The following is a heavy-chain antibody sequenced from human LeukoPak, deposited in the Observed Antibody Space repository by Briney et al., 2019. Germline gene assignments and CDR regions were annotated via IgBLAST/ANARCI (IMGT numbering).Heavy chain of an antibody. CDR2: IYYSGST. Sequence: PSETLSLTCTVSGXSISSSSYYWGWIRQPPGKGLEWIGSIYYSGSTYYNPSLKSRVTISVDTSKNQFSLKLSSVTAADTAVYYCARRVDIVATTYFDYWGQGTLVTVSS. V-gene: IGHV4-39*01. J-gene: IGHJ4*02. CDR1: GXSISSSSYY. CDR3: ARRVDIVATTYFDY. D-gene: IGHD5-12*01.